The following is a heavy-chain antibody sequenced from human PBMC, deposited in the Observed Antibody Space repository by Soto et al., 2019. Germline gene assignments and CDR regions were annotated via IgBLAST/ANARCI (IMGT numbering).Heavy chain of an antibody. CDR2: ISYDGKYD. CDR1: GFIFTTYA. CDR3: ASSSVAGTWGYYYDY. D-gene: IGHD6-19*01. J-gene: IGHJ4*02. Sequence: QVHLVESGGGVVQPGRSLRLSCAASGFIFTTYAMHWVRQAPGKGLEWVAVISYDGKYDYYADSVRGRFTISRDNSKNTLYLQMDSLRADDTALYYCASSSVAGTWGYYYDYWGQGALVTVSS. V-gene: IGHV3-30*04.